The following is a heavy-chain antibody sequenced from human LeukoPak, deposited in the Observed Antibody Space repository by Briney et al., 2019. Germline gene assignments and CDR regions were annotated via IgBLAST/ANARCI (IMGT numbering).Heavy chain of an antibody. J-gene: IGHJ4*02. CDR3: ARERTPGSGYGVDY. CDR2: INPNINGT. V-gene: IGHV1-2*02. CDR1: GYTFTGYY. D-gene: IGHD6-25*01. Sequence: ASVKVSCKASGYTFTGYYIHWVRQTPGQGLEWMGWINPNINGTNYAQKFQGRVTMTGDRSISTAYMELSRLRSDDTAVYYCARERTPGSGYGVDYWGQGTVVTVSS.